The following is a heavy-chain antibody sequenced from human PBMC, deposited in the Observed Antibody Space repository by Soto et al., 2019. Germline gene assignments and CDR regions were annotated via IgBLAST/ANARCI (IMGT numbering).Heavy chain of an antibody. V-gene: IGHV1-18*01. D-gene: IGHD1-1*01. CDR3: ARGGITHYNSERRPLHYYYYYGMDV. CDR2: ISAYNGNT. Sequence: ASVKVSCKASGYTFTSYGISWVRQAPGQGLEWMGWISAYNGNTNYAQKLQGRVTMTTDTSTSTAYMELRSLRSDDTAVYYCARGGITHYNSERRPLHYYYYYGMDVWGQGTTVTVYS. J-gene: IGHJ6*02. CDR1: GYTFTSYG.